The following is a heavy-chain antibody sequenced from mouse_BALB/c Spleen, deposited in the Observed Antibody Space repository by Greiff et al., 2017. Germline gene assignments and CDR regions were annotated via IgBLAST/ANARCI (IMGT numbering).Heavy chain of an antibody. V-gene: IGHV1S56*01. CDR3: ARETLYGNYVAY. CDR2: IFPGDGST. Sequence: QVHVKQSGAELVKPGASVKLSCKASGYTFTSYDINWVRQRPEQGLEWIGWIFPGDGSTKYNEKFKGKATPTTDKSSSTAYMQLSRLTSEDSAVYYFARETLYGNYVAYWGQGTLVTVSA. J-gene: IGHJ3*01. D-gene: IGHD2-1*01. CDR1: GYTFTSYD.